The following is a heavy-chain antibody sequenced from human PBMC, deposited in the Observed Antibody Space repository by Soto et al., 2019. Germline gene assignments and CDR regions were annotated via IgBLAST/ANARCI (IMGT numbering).Heavy chain of an antibody. CDR2: IKSKGDGETT. Sequence: EVQVVESGGGLVKPGGSLRLSCAASGITFSNAWMNWVRQAPGKGLEWVGRIKSKGDGETTDYAAPVKGRFTISRDDSRNPLFLQMNSQKTEDTAVYYCIAEQRYTDAFDMWGQGTMDTVSS. D-gene: IGHD6-25*01. CDR3: IAEQRYTDAFDM. CDR1: GITFSNAW. V-gene: IGHV3-15*07. J-gene: IGHJ3*02.